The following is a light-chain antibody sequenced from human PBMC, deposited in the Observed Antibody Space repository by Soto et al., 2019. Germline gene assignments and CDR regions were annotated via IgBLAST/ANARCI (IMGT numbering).Light chain of an antibody. CDR1: PSVTNY. J-gene: IGKJ5*01. CDR2: DAS. CDR3: QQRSKWPCT. V-gene: IGKV3-11*01. Sequence: EIVLTQSPATLSLSPGERATISCRASPSVTNYLAWYQQKPGQPPRLLIYDASNRATGIPARFSGSGSGTDFTLTISILEPEDFAVYYCQQRSKWPCTFGQGTRLEIK.